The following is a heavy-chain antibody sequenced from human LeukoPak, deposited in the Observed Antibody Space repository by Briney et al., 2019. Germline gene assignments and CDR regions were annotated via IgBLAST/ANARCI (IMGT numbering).Heavy chain of an antibody. J-gene: IGHJ4*02. Sequence: SETLSLTCAVYGGSFSGYYWSWIRQPPGKGLEWIGEINHSGSTNYNPSLKSRVTISVDTSKNQFSLMLTSVTAADTAVHYCARGYGSGSYNNFNKWGQGLLVAVSS. V-gene: IGHV4-34*01. CDR1: GGSFSGYY. CDR2: INHSGST. D-gene: IGHD3-10*01. CDR3: ARGYGSGSYNNFNK.